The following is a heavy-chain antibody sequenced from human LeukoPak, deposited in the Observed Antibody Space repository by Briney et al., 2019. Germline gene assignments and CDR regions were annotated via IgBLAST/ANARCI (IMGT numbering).Heavy chain of an antibody. CDR2: INPNSGGT. V-gene: IGHV1-2*02. Sequence: ASVKVSCKASGYTFTGYYMHWVRQAPGQGLGWMGWINPNSGGTNYAPKFQGRVTMTRDASISTAYMELSRLRSDDTAVYYCARALYGSGSYYHQTRDYYYYYGMDVWGQGTTVTVSS. CDR1: GYTFTGYY. CDR3: ARALYGSGSYYHQTRDYYYYYGMDV. J-gene: IGHJ6*02. D-gene: IGHD3-10*01.